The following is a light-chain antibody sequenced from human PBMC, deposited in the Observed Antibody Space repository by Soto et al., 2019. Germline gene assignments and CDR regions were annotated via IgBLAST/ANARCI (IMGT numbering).Light chain of an antibody. Sequence: EIVLTQSPGTLSLSPGDRATLSCRASQSVSFSYLAWYHQKACQAPRLLIYGATSRATRIPDRFSGSESGTDYTLTISRLEPEDFAVYYCQQYGSSPLTFGGGTKVEIK. V-gene: IGKV3-20*01. CDR1: QSVSFSY. J-gene: IGKJ4*01. CDR2: GAT. CDR3: QQYGSSPLT.